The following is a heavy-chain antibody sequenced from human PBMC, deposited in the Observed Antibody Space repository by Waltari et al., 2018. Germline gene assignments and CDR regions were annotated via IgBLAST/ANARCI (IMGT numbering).Heavy chain of an antibody. CDR3: ARDRGRGLYLDT. D-gene: IGHD2-15*01. Sequence: QLQLQESGPGLVTPSGTLSLTCAVSGDSVSSTYWWSWVLQSPQKGLEWIGQVHGSGRSNYSPSFASRVTVSLDTSNNEFYLKVTAATAADTAVYYCARDRGRGLYLDTWGPGTVVTVSP. CDR2: VHGSGRS. V-gene: IGHV4-4*02. J-gene: IGHJ5*02. CDR1: GDSVSSTYW.